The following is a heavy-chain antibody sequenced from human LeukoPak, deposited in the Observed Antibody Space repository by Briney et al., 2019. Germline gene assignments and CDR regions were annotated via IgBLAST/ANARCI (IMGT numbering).Heavy chain of an antibody. CDR3: ATWGIVVVPAAYGAFDI. CDR1: GGSFSGYY. D-gene: IGHD2-2*01. V-gene: IGHV4-34*01. J-gene: IGHJ3*02. CDR2: INHSGST. Sequence: SETLSLTCAVYGGSFSGYYWSWIRQPPGKGLGWIGEINHSGSTNYNPSLKSRVTISVDTSKNQFSLKLSSVTAADTAVYYCATWGIVVVPAAYGAFDIWGQGTMVTVSS.